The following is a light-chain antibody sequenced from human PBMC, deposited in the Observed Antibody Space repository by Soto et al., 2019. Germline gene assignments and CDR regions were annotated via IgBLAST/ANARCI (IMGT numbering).Light chain of an antibody. CDR3: SSYTSSTSYV. Sequence: QSLLTQPASVSGSPGQSITISCTGTSSDVGGYDYVSWYQQHPGKAPKLMIYDVTNRPSGVSNRFSGSKSGNTASLTISGLHAEDEASYYCSSYTSSTSYVFGTGTRSPS. V-gene: IGLV2-14*01. J-gene: IGLJ1*01. CDR1: SSDVGGYDY. CDR2: DVT.